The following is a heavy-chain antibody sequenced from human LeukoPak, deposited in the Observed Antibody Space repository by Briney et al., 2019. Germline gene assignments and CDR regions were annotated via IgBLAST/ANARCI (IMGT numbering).Heavy chain of an antibody. CDR2: INQDGSEK. CDR3: ARVQGSSGPGIFEY. D-gene: IGHD6-19*01. Sequence: GSLRLSCAASGCTFSNYWMSWGRQAPGKGLEWVANINQDGSEKYYVDSVKGRFTISRDNARSSLYLQMNSLRVEDTAVYYCARVQGSSGPGIFEYWGQGTLVPVSS. V-gene: IGHV3-7*01. J-gene: IGHJ4*02. CDR1: GCTFSNYW.